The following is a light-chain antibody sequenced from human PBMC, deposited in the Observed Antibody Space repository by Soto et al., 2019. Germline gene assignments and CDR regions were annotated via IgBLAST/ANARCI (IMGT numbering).Light chain of an antibody. J-gene: IGLJ3*02. CDR1: SGHSSSA. CDR3: QTWGAGIRV. V-gene: IGLV4-69*01. Sequence: QSVVTQSPSASASLGASVKLTCTLSSGHSSSAIAWHQQRPEKGPRFLMRLNSDGSHSKGDGIPDRFSGSSSGAERYLTISSPQSEDEADYYCQTWGAGIRVFGGGTKLTVL. CDR2: LNSDGSH.